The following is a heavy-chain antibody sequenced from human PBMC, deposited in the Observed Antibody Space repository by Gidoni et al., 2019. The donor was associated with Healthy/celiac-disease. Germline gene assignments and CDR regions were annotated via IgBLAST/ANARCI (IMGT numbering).Heavy chain of an antibody. CDR2: IYHSGST. CDR3: ARSRYCSSTSCFFDAFDI. J-gene: IGHJ3*02. V-gene: IGHV4-30-2*01. D-gene: IGHD2-2*01. Sequence: QLQLQESGSGLVKPSQTLSLTCAVSGGSISSGGYSWSWIRQPPGKGLEWIGYIYHSGSTYYNPSLKSRVTISVDRSKNQFSLKLSSVTAADTAVYYCARSRYCSSTSCFFDAFDIWGQGTMVTVSS. CDR1: GGSISSGGYS.